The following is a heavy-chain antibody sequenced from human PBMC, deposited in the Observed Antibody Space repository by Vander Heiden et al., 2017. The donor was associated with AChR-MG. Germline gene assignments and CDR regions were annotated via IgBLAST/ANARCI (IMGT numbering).Heavy chain of an antibody. V-gene: IGHV3-9*01. J-gene: IGHJ4*02. Sequence: EVQLVASGGGWVQPGRSLRLSCAGAGCSFDDYAMHCVRQAPWKCLEWVSLISLNSGSIGYADSVKGRFTISSYNAMNSLYLQINLLSAEDTALYYCAKSGSSGWYYFHYWGQGPLVTVSS. D-gene: IGHD6-19*01. CDR3: AKSGSSGWYYFHY. CDR2: ISLNSGSI. CDR1: GCSFDDYA.